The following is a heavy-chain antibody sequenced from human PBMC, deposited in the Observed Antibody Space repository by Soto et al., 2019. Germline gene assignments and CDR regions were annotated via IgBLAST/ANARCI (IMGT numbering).Heavy chain of an antibody. D-gene: IGHD3-10*01. CDR3: VRGGHGSGSNLGSS. CDR2: IRQDGGAQ. J-gene: IGHJ5*02. CDR1: GFTFTTYW. V-gene: IGHV3-7*03. Sequence: GGSLRLSCVASGFTFTTYWMSWVRQAPGKGLQLVANIRQDGGAQYYVDSVKGRFTISRDNANNSAYLQMDSLRVEDTAVYYCVRGGHGSGSNLGSSWGQGILVTVSS.